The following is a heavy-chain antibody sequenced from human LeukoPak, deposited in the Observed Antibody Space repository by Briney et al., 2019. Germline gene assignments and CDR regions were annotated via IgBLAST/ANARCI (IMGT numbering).Heavy chain of an antibody. CDR1: GGSISSSSYY. J-gene: IGHJ4*02. CDR2: IYYSGST. D-gene: IGHD6-19*01. V-gene: IGHV4-39*01. Sequence: SETLSLTCTVSGGSISSSSYYWGWIRQPPGKGLEWIGSIYYSGSTYYNPSLKGRVTISVDTSKNQFSLKLSSVTAADTAVYYCARRGSYSSGWNFDYWGQGTLVTVSS. CDR3: ARRGSYSSGWNFDY.